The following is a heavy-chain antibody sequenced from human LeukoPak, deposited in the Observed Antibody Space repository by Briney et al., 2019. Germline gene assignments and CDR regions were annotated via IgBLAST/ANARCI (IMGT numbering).Heavy chain of an antibody. CDR3: ARGRYYDYVWGSYRDAFDI. Sequence: SETLSLTCTVSGGSISSGDYYWSWIRQPPGKGLEWIGYIYYSGSTYYNPSLKSRVTISVDTSKNQFSLKLSSVTAADTAVYYCARGRYYDYVWGSYRDAFDIWGQGTMVTVSS. V-gene: IGHV4-30-4*01. CDR1: GGSISSGDYY. J-gene: IGHJ3*02. D-gene: IGHD3-16*02. CDR2: IYYSGST.